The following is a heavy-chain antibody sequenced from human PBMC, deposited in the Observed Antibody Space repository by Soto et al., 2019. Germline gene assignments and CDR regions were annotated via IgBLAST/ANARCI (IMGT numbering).Heavy chain of an antibody. V-gene: IGHV1-58*01. CDR2: IVVGSGNT. J-gene: IGHJ6*02. D-gene: IGHD3-3*01. CDR3: SPGLLRFLECCPQPYYRLDV. Sequence: QMQLVQSGPEVKKPGTSVKVSCKASGFTFTNSAVQWLRQARGQRLEWIGWIVVGSGNTNDAQKFQERVTITRDMSTSSAYMERSSMRSEDTSVYYCSPGLLRFLECCPQPYYRLDVWGQGTTVPVSS. CDR1: GFTFTNSA.